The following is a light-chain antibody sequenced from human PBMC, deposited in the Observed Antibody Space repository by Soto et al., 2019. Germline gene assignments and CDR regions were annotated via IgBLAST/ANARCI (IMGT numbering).Light chain of an antibody. Sequence: EIVLTQSPGTLSLSPGERATLSCRASQSVSSSYLAWYQQKPGQPPRLLIYGASRRATGIPDRFSGSGSGADFTLILSRLEPEDFAGYYCKQYGTFGQGTKVDIK. V-gene: IGKV3-20*01. CDR1: QSVSSSY. J-gene: IGKJ1*01. CDR3: KQYGT. CDR2: GAS.